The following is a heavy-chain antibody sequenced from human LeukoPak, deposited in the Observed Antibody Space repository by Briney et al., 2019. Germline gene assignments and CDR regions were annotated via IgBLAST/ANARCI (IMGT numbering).Heavy chain of an antibody. CDR1: GFTFSSYW. CDR2: INSDGSST. Sequence: PGGSLRLSCAASGFTFSSYWMHWVRQAPARGLVWVSRINSDGSSTSYADSVKGRFTISRDNAKNTLYLQMNSLRAEDTAVYYCARENSGWYGAFDIWGQGTMVTVSS. D-gene: IGHD6-13*01. V-gene: IGHV3-74*01. J-gene: IGHJ3*02. CDR3: ARENSGWYGAFDI.